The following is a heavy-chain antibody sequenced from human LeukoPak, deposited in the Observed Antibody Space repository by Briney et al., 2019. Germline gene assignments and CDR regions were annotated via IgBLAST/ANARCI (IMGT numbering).Heavy chain of an antibody. CDR2: ISSSSSYI. D-gene: IGHD3-10*01. Sequence: GGSLRLSCAASGFTFSSYSMNWVRQAPGKGLEWVSSISSSSSYIYYADSVKGRFTISRDNAKNSLYLQMNSLRAEDTAVYYCARGERFGEFFFDYWGQGTLVTVSS. CDR1: GFTFSSYS. J-gene: IGHJ4*02. V-gene: IGHV3-21*01. CDR3: ARGERFGEFFFDY.